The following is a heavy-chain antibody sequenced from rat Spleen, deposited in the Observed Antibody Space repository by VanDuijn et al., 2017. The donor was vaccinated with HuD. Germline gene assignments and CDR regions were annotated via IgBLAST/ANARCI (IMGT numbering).Heavy chain of an antibody. V-gene: IGHV2-63*01. CDR3: SRYNSGFDY. D-gene: IGHD4-3*01. Sequence: QVQLKESGPGLVQPSQTLSLTCTVSGFSLSSYNVHWVRQPPGKGLEWMGRMRFNGDPSYSSTLKSRLSISRDTSQNQVFLKMHSLQTDDTGIYYCSRYNSGFDYWGQGVMVTVSS. CDR2: MRFNGDP. J-gene: IGHJ2*01. CDR1: GFSLSSYN.